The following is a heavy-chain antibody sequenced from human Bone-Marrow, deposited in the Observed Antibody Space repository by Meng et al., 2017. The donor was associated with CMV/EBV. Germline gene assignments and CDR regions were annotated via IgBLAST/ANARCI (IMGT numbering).Heavy chain of an antibody. D-gene: IGHD3-3*01. V-gene: IGHV3-23*03. CDR3: AKDSRSDFWSGYLFDY. CDR2: IYSGGSRT. J-gene: IGHJ4*02. Sequence: GESLKISCAASGFTFSNYAMSWVRQAPGKGLEWVSIIYSGGSRTYYADSVKGRFTISRDNLKNTLYLQMNSLRAEDTAVYYCAKDSRSDFWSGYLFDYRGQGTLVTASS. CDR1: GFTFSNYA.